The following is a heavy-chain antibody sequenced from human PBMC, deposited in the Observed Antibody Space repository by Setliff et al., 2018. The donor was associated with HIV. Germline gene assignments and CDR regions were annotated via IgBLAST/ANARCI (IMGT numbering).Heavy chain of an antibody. D-gene: IGHD3-22*01. CDR1: GGSISSGDYY. CDR3: ARFIVVLDAFDI. Sequence: PSETLSLTCAVYGGSISSGDYYCSWIRQPPGKGLEWIGYIYYSGSTYYNPSLKSRVTISVDTSKNQFSLKLSSVTAADTAVYYCARFIVVLDAFDIWGQGTMVTVSS. CDR2: IYYSGST. V-gene: IGHV4-30-4*08. J-gene: IGHJ3*02.